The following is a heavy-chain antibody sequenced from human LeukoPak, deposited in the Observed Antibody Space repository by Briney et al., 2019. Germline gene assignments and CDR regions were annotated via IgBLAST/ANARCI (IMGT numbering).Heavy chain of an antibody. J-gene: IGHJ6*04. Sequence: SETLSLTCAVPGYSLSSGYYWGWIRQPPGKGLEWIGSMYHNRGTYYNPSLKSRVTISMHTSKSQFSLRLSSVTAADTAVYYCASYYASGVSAYDYFGMDVWGKGTTVTVSS. CDR1: GYSLSSGYY. CDR2: MYHNRGT. V-gene: IGHV4-38-2*01. CDR3: ASYYASGVSAYDYFGMDV. D-gene: IGHD3-10*01.